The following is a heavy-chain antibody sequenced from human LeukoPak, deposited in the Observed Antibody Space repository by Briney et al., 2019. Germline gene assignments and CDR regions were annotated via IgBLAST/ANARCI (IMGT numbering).Heavy chain of an antibody. Sequence: PGRSLRLSCTASGFTFGDYAMTWVRQAPGEGLEWVGFIRSKGYGGTPEYAASVKDRITISRDDSKSIAYLQRNSLKTEDTAVYYCTKDQIPYNWGQGTLVTVSS. V-gene: IGHV3-49*04. CDR3: TKDQIPYN. J-gene: IGHJ4*02. D-gene: IGHD2-21*01. CDR1: GFTFGDYA. CDR2: IRSKGYGGTP.